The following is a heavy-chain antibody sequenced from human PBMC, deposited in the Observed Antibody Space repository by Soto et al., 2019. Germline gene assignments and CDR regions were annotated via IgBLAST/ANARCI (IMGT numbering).Heavy chain of an antibody. CDR3: ARDGPIAAAGNNWFDP. D-gene: IGHD6-13*01. J-gene: IGHJ5*02. CDR2: ISDDGDNR. V-gene: IGHV3-30-3*01. Sequence: QVQLVESGGDVVQPGRSLRLSCTASGFTFSTYTMHWVRQSPGKGLEWLAFISDDGDNRYYAESVRGRFTISRDNSKNTLYLHMDSPRPEATAVYYCARDGPIAAAGNNWFDPWGQGTLVTVSS. CDR1: GFTFSTYT.